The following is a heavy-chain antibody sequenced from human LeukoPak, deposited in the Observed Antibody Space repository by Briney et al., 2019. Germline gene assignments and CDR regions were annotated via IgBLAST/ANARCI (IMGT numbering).Heavy chain of an antibody. V-gene: IGHV3-23*01. Sequence: GGSLRLSCAGSGFTFSNSAVSWVRQAPGKGLEWVSAISGSGDGTYYADSVKGRFTISRDNSKNTLYLQMNSLRVEDTAVYFCAKAGNGWDEYFDNWGQGTLVTVSS. J-gene: IGHJ4*02. D-gene: IGHD6-19*01. CDR1: GFTFSNSA. CDR3: AKAGNGWDEYFDN. CDR2: ISGSGDGT.